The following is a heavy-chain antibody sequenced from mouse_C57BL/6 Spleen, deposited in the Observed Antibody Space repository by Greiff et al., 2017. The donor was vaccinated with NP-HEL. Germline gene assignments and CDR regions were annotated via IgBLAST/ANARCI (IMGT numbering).Heavy chain of an antibody. CDR1: GYAFSSYW. J-gene: IGHJ1*03. Sequence: QVQLQQSGAELVKPGASVKISCKASGYAFSSYWMNWVKQRPGKGLEWIGQIYPGDGDTNYNGKFKGKAKLTADKSSSPAYMQLSSLTSEDSAVYFCARGLAYYINYVGYFDVWGTGTTVTVSS. CDR3: ARGLAYYINYVGYFDV. D-gene: IGHD2-5*01. CDR2: IYPGDGDT. V-gene: IGHV1-80*01.